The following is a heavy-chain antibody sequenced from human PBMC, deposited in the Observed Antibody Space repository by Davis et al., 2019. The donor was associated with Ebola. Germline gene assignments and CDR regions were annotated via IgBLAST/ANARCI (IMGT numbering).Heavy chain of an antibody. CDR1: GFTFSSYW. CDR2: ISGSGGST. J-gene: IGHJ6*02. CDR3: ANDYGSGSYYPTNYYYGMDV. D-gene: IGHD3-10*01. V-gene: IGHV3-23*01. Sequence: PGGSLRLSCAASGFTFSSYWMHWVRQAPGKGLEWVSAISGSGGSTYYADSVKGRFTISRDNSKNTLYLQMNSLRAEDTAVYYCANDYGSGSYYPTNYYYGMDVWGQGTTVTVSS.